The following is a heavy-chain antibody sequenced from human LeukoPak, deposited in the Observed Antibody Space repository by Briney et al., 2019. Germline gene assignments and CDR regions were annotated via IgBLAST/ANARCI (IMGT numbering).Heavy chain of an antibody. V-gene: IGHV3-30*04. D-gene: IGHD5-18*01. CDR3: AKGGTVDTKPPDY. J-gene: IGHJ4*02. CDR1: GFTFSSYA. CDR2: ISYDGSNK. Sequence: GGSLRLSCAASGFTFSSYAMHWVRQAPGKGLEWVAVISYDGSNKYYADSVKGRFTISRDNSKNTLYLQMNSLRAEDTAVYYCAKGGTVDTKPPDYWGQGTLVTVSS.